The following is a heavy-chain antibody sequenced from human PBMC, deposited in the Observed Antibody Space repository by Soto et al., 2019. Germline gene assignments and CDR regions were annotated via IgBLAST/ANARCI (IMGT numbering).Heavy chain of an antibody. CDR2: IWYDGSNK. V-gene: IGHV3-33*01. D-gene: IGHD6-13*01. Sequence: LRLSCAASGFTFSSYGMHWVRQAPGKGLEWVAVIWYDGSNKYYADSVKGRFTISRDNSKNTLYLQMNSLRAEDTAVYYCARAGAAAGILLYYYYYYGMDVWGQGTTVTVSS. J-gene: IGHJ6*02. CDR1: GFTFSSYG. CDR3: ARAGAAAGILLYYYYYYGMDV.